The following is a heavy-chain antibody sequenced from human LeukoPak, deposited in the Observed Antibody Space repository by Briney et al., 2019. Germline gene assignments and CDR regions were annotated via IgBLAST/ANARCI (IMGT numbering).Heavy chain of an antibody. D-gene: IGHD4-17*01. CDR1: SGSLSGYL. V-gene: IGHV4-34*01. J-gene: IGHJ4*02. CDR2: IHHSGST. CDR3: TRQSGTVTPIDY. Sequence: PSETLSLTCAVSSGSLSGYLWGWIRQAPGKGLDWIGEIHHSGSTTYNSSLKNRVTISLDKPKSQFSLILTSVTAADTAVYYCTRQSGTVTPIDYWGQGILVTVSS.